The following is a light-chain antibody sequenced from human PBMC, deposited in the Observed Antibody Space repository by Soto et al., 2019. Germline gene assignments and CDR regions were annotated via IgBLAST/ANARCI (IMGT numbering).Light chain of an antibody. Sequence: SGVTNSPSTVSLSPGERATLSCRASQSVRSSYLAWYQHRPGPAPRLLIYGASSRATGIPDRFSGSGSGTDFTLTISRLAHEYFADYYCQHYGSSPPFAQRAKVDI. CDR2: GAS. J-gene: IGKJ1*01. CDR3: QHYGSSPP. CDR1: QSVRSSY. V-gene: IGKV3-20*01.